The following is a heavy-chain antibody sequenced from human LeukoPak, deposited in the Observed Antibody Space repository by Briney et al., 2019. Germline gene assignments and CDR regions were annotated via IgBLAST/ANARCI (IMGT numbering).Heavy chain of an antibody. CDR2: IYPGDSDT. J-gene: IGHJ4*02. Sequence: GESLKISCKGSGYSFTSYWIGWVRQMPGKGLEWMGIIYPGDSDTRYSPSFQGQATISADKSISTAYLQRSSLKASDTAMYYRARLSRQCLPHWGQGTLVTVSS. D-gene: IGHD6-19*01. V-gene: IGHV5-51*01. CDR1: GYSFTSYW. CDR3: ARLSRQCLPH.